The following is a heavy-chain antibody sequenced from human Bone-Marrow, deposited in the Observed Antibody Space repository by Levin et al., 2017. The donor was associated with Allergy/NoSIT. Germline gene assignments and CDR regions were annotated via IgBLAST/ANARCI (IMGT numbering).Heavy chain of an antibody. Sequence: KAGGSLRLSCKASDDTFSTHDVSWVRQAPGQGLQWMAWISTHHGNTVYAQEFQGRLTLTTDTSTSTTYMELGSLTSDDTAVYYCTRVILGSFYLRGDYYYDGMDVWGHGTTVTVSS. J-gene: IGHJ6*02. CDR3: TRVILGSFYLRGDYYYDGMDV. CDR1: DDTFSTHD. D-gene: IGHD3-10*01. CDR2: ISTHHGNT. V-gene: IGHV1-18*01.